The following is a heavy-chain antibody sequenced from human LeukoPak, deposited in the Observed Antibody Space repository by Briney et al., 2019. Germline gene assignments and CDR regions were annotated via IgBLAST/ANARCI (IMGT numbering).Heavy chain of an antibody. CDR2: INYSGST. D-gene: IGHD5-24*01. CDR1: GGSFSGYY. CDR3: ARARWLQYYYYYYMDV. V-gene: IGHV4-34*01. Sequence: PSETLSLTCAVYGGSFSGYYWRWIRQPPGKGLEWIGEINYSGSTNYNPSLKSRVTISVDTSKNQFSLNLSSVTAADTAVYYCARARWLQYYYYYYMDVWGKGTTVTVSS. J-gene: IGHJ6*03.